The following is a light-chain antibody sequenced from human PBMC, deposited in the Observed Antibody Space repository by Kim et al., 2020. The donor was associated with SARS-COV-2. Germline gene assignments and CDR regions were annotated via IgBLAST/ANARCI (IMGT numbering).Light chain of an antibody. Sequence: GKAVTSPCSRSSGTIASKYGQWYQQSPGSAPTTVIQANNQRPSGVPDRFSGSIDSSSNSASLTISGLRTEDEADYYCQSYDSTNVVFGGGTQLT. CDR2: ANN. CDR1: SGTIASKY. J-gene: IGLJ3*02. V-gene: IGLV6-57*03. CDR3: QSYDSTNVV.